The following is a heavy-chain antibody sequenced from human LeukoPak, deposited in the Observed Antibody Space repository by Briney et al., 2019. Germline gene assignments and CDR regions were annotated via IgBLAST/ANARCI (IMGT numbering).Heavy chain of an antibody. J-gene: IGHJ4*02. Sequence: PGGSLRLSCEVSEFTFSSYAMSWVRQAPGKGLEWVSRISGGRGSPYYADSVKGRFTISRDNSKNTLYLQMNSLRADDTAVYYCATNIWYSSMAFFDYWGQGTLVTVSS. CDR3: ATNIWYSSMAFFDY. V-gene: IGHV3-23*01. CDR1: EFTFSSYA. D-gene: IGHD6-19*01. CDR2: ISGGRGSP.